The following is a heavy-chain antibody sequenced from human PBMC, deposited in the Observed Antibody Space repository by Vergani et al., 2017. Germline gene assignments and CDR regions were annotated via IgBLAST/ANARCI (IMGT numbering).Heavy chain of an antibody. CDR2: IKSKTDGGTT. Sequence: EVQLVESGGGLVQPGRSLRLSCAASGFTFSSYAMSWVRQAPGKGLEWVGRIKSKTDGGTTDYAAPVKGRFTISRDDSKNTLYLQMNSLKTEDTAVYYCTTPEGYYDFWSGYRNWGQGTLVTVSS. V-gene: IGHV3-15*01. CDR3: TTPEGYYDFWSGYRN. D-gene: IGHD3-3*01. J-gene: IGHJ4*02. CDR1: GFTFSSYA.